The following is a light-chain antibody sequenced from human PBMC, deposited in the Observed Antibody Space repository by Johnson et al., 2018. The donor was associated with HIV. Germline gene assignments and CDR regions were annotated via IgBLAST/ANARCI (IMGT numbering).Light chain of an antibody. CDR1: RSNIGSNF. CDR2: ENN. CDR3: GTWDSSLSAYV. Sequence: QSVLTQPPSVSAAPGQKVTISCSGSRSNIGSNFVSWYHQLPGTAPKLLIYENNKRPSGIPDRFSGSKSGTSATLGITGLLTGDEADYYCGTWDSSLSAYVFGTGTKVTVL. V-gene: IGLV1-51*02. J-gene: IGLJ1*01.